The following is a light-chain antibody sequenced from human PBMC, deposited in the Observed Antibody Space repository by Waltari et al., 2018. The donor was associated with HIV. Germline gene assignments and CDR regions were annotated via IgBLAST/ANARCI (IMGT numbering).Light chain of an antibody. J-gene: IGLJ3*02. CDR1: TGDVTSGLY. V-gene: IGLV7-46*01. Sequence: QAVVTQEPSLTVSPGGTLTLTCGSSTGDVTSGLYPSWFQQKPGQAAMALIYDTSNRLSRTPRRFSGSLLGGKAALTLSGAQPEDEAEYYCLLSYSGTRNWVFGGGTKLTLL. CDR3: LLSYSGTRNWV. CDR2: DTS.